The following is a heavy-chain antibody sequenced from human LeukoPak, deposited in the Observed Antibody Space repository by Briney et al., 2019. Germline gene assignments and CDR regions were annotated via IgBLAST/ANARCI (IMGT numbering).Heavy chain of an antibody. CDR2: FDPEGGET. CDR3: ATGRRYYYDSSGYYLARGDY. Sequence: ASVKVSCKVSGYTLTELSMHWVRQAPGKGLEWMGGFDPEGGETIYAQKFQGRVTMTEDTSTDTAYMELSSLRSEDTAVYYCATGRRYYYDSSGYYLARGDYWGQGTLVTVSS. V-gene: IGHV1-24*01. J-gene: IGHJ4*02. CDR1: GYTLTELS. D-gene: IGHD3-22*01.